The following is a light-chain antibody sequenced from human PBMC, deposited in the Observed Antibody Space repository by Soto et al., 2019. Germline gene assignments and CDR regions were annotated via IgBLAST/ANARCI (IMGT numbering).Light chain of an antibody. CDR2: AAS. CDR1: QGISSY. J-gene: IGKJ5*01. Sequence: DIQMTQSPSSLSASLGDRVTITCRASQGISSYLAWYHLKLGKAPKLLIYAASTLQSGVPSMFSGSGSETEFTLTISSLQPEDFASYYCQQLNSYPITFGQGTRPEIK. V-gene: IGKV1-9*01. CDR3: QQLNSYPIT.